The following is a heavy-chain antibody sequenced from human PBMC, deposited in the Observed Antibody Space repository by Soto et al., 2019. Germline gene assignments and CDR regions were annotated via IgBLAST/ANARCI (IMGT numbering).Heavy chain of an antibody. Sequence: TSETLSLTCTVSGGSVSSGSYYWSWIRQPPGKGLEWIGYIYYSGSTNYNPSLKSRVTISVDTSKNQFSLKLSSVTAADTAVYYCAGTDIVVVPAAISLDYWGQGTLVTVSS. CDR1: GGSVSSGSYY. J-gene: IGHJ4*02. CDR3: AGTDIVVVPAAISLDY. CDR2: IYYSGST. V-gene: IGHV4-61*01. D-gene: IGHD2-2*02.